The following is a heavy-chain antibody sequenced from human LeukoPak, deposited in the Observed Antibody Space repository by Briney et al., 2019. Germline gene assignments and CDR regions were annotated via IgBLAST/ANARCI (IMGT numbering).Heavy chain of an antibody. CDR2: ISGSGSGT. Sequence: GGSLRLSCAASGFTFSSYGMSWVRQAPGKGLEWVSGISGSGSGTYYADSVKGRFTISRDNSKNTLHLQTNSLRAEDTAVYYCATHGSAHYYMDVWGKGTTVTISS. J-gene: IGHJ6*03. CDR3: ATHGSAHYYMDV. D-gene: IGHD2-2*03. CDR1: GFTFSSYG. V-gene: IGHV3-23*01.